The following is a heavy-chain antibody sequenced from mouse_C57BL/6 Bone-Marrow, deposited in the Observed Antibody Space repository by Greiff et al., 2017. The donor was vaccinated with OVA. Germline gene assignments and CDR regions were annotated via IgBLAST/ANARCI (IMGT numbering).Heavy chain of an antibody. CDR3: ASRLRCYAMDY. CDR2: INPSSGYT. Sequence: VQRVESGAELARPGASVKMSCKASGYTFTSYTMHWVKQRPGQGLEWIGYINPSSGYTKYNQKFKDKATLTADKSSSTAYMQLSSLTSEDSAVYYCASRLRCYAMDYWGQGTSGTVSS. CDR1: GYTFTSYT. V-gene: IGHV1-4*01. J-gene: IGHJ4*01. D-gene: IGHD1-1*01.